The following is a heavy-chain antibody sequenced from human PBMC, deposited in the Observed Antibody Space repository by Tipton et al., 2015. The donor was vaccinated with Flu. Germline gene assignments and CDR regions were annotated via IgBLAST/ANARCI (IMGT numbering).Heavy chain of an antibody. CDR2: INPSGGST. CDR3: ARDPILDYYDSSGYYGGY. Sequence: QLVQSGAEVKKPGASVKVSCKASGYTFTSYYMHWVRQAPGRGLEWMGIINPSGGSTSYAQKFQGRVTMTRDTSTSTVYMELSSLRSEDTAVYYCARDPILDYYDSSGYYGGYWGQGTLVTVSS. V-gene: IGHV1-46*01. CDR1: GYTFTSYY. D-gene: IGHD3-22*01. J-gene: IGHJ4*02.